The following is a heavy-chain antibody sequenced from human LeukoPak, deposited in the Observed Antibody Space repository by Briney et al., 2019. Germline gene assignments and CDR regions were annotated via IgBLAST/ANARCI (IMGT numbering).Heavy chain of an antibody. J-gene: IGHJ1*01. CDR2: IYYSGST. Sequence: KSSDTLSLTCTVSGGSISSYYWSWIRQPPGKGLEWIGYIYYSGSTNYNPSLKSRVTISVDKSKNQFSLKLSSVTAADTAVYYCARAQYSSSWLAEYFQHWGQGTLVTVSS. CDR3: ARAQYSSSWLAEYFQH. CDR1: GGSISSYY. D-gene: IGHD6-13*01. V-gene: IGHV4-59*08.